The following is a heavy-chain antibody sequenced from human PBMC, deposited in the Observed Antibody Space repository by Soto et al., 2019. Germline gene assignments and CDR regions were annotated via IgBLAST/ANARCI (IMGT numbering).Heavy chain of an antibody. CDR2: IYPGDSDT. V-gene: IGHV5-51*01. D-gene: IGHD5-12*01. CDR3: ATSTVSYVDIVSSTTRGYFDY. Sequence: GESLKISCDGSGYNFNTYWIGWVRQMPGKGLEWMALIYPGDSDTRYSPSFEGQVTLSVDRSISTAYLQWSSLKASDTAIYYCATSTVSYVDIVSSTTRGYFDYWGQGTLVTVSS. J-gene: IGHJ4*02. CDR1: GYNFNTYW.